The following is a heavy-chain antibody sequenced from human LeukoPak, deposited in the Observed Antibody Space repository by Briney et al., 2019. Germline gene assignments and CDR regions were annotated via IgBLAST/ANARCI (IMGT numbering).Heavy chain of an antibody. J-gene: IGHJ4*02. Sequence: PSETLSLTCTVSGGSISSYYWGWIRQPPGKGLEWIGSIYYSGSTYYNPSLKSRVTISVDTSKNQFSLKLSSVTAADTAVYYCASWAAGVFDYWGQGTLVTVSS. CDR3: ASWAAGVFDY. D-gene: IGHD6-13*01. CDR2: IYYSGST. V-gene: IGHV4-39*07. CDR1: GGSISSYY.